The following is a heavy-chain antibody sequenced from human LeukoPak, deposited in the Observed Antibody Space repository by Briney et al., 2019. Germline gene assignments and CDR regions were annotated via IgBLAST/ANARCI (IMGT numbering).Heavy chain of an antibody. D-gene: IGHD3-16*01. CDR2: IKEDGSER. CDR3: ARGGGLDV. Sequence: GGSLRLSCEGSAFIFSGHWMNWVRQTPGKGLEWVASIKEDGSERQYVDSVKGRFSISRDNAKNSLYLQMSNLRAEDTAVYFCARGGGLDVWGQGATVTVSS. V-gene: IGHV3-7*03. CDR1: AFIFSGHW. J-gene: IGHJ6*02.